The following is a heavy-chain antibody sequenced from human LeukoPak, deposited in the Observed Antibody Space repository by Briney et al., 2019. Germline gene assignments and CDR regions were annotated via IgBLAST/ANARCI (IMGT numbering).Heavy chain of an antibody. V-gene: IGHV4-31*03. CDR3: ARDRDYGDYNWFDP. CDR1: GGSISSGGYY. Sequence: SETLSLTCTVSGGSISSGGYYWSWIRQHPGKGLEWIGYIYYSGSACYNPSLKSRVTISVDTSENQFSLKLSSVTAADTAVYYCARDRDYGDYNWFDPWGQGTLVTVSS. CDR2: IYYSGSA. J-gene: IGHJ5*02. D-gene: IGHD4-17*01.